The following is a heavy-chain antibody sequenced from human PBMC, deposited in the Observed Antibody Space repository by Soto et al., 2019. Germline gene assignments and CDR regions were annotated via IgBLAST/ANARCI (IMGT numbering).Heavy chain of an antibody. CDR3: ARDGDVNTGFGKDY. J-gene: IGHJ4*02. CDR2: ISYDGSNK. V-gene: IGHV3-30-3*01. Sequence: GSLRLSCAASGFTFSSYAMHWVRQAPGKGLEWVAVISYDGSNKYYADSVKGRFTISRDNSKNTLYLQMNSLRAEDTAVYYCARDGDVNTGFGKDYWGQGTLVTVSS. D-gene: IGHD3-16*01. CDR1: GFTFSSYA.